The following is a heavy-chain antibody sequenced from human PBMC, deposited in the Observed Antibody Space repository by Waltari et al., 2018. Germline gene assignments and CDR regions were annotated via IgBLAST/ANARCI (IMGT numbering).Heavy chain of an antibody. D-gene: IGHD5-12*01. CDR3: AXGVSDSRFYLDX. V-gene: IGHV3-74*01. Sequence: EVXXVESGGXSVQXGGSLRLSXAASGFTFNSYHMHWVRQAPGKGLVWVSXILNVXEGNNXSYADSVRGRXTVSRDNAKNTLYLQMNXLRVEDTAXYXCAXGVSDSRFYLDXWGQGTLVTVPS. CDR2: ILNVXEGNNX. J-gene: IGHJ4*02. CDR1: GFTFNSYH.